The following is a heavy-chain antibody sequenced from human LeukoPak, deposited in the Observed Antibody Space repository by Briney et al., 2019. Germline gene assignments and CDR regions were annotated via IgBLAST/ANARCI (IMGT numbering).Heavy chain of an antibody. D-gene: IGHD3-10*01. J-gene: IGHJ5*02. V-gene: IGHV1-2*02. CDR3: ARGMVRVNWFDP. CDR1: GYTFTGYY. Sequence: ASVKVSCKASGYTFTGYYMHWVRQAPGQGLEWMGWINPNSGGTNYAQKLQGRVTMTRDTAISTAYMELSRLRSDDTAVYYCARGMVRVNWFDPWGQGTLVTVSS. CDR2: INPNSGGT.